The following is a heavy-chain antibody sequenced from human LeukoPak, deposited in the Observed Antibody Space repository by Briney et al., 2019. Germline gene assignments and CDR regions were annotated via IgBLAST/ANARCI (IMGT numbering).Heavy chain of an antibody. V-gene: IGHV4-30-2*01. J-gene: IGHJ5*02. Sequence: SETLSLTCTVSGGFISSGGYYWSWIRQPPGKGLEWIGYIYHDGTTYYTPSLRSRVTISVDKSKNQFSLKLSSVTVADTAVYYCARSFWSGGNWFDPWGQGTLVTVSS. D-gene: IGHD3-3*01. CDR3: ARSFWSGGNWFDP. CDR2: IYHDGTT. CDR1: GGFISSGGYY.